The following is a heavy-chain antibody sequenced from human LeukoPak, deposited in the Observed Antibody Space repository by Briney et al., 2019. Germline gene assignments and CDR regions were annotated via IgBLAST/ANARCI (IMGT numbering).Heavy chain of an antibody. CDR1: GFTFSGYG. V-gene: IGHV3-33*01. J-gene: IGHJ4*02. D-gene: IGHD1-14*01. CDR2: IWYDGNNK. Sequence: GRSLRLSCAASGFTFSGYGMHWVRQAPDKGLEWVAVIWYDGNNKYYAESVKGRFTISRDNSKNTLYLQMNSLRAEDTAVYYCASNPRTTLLLDYWGQGTLVTVSS. CDR3: ASNPRTTLLLDY.